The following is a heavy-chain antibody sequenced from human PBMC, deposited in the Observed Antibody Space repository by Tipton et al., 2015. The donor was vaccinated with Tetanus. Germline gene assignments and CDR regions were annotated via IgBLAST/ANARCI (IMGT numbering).Heavy chain of an antibody. J-gene: IGHJ5*02. CDR3: ATTADTWFDP. CDR1: GGSINSGTYY. D-gene: IGHD1-1*01. V-gene: IGHV4-39*01. Sequence: GLVKPSETLSLTCTVSGGSINSGTYYWNWIRQPPGKGLEWIGSISSYSGNTFQNPSLKSRVIITLDTSKNQFSLKLSSVTAADTAVYYCATTADTWFDPWGQGTLVTVSS. CDR2: ISSYSGNT.